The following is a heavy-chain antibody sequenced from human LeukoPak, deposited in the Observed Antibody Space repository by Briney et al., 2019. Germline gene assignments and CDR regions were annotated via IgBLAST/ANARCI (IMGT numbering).Heavy chain of an antibody. CDR3: AGASCDSSGVQ. D-gene: IGHD3-22*01. V-gene: IGHV4-59*01. Sequence: SETLSLTSTVSGGSLSSYYWSWIRQPPAKGLEWIGYIYYSGSNNYNPSLKSRVTISVDTSKNQFSLKRRSVTAADTVLLCCAGASCDSSGVQWGQGPAVTVSS. CDR1: GGSLSSYY. CDR2: IYYSGSN. J-gene: IGHJ1*01.